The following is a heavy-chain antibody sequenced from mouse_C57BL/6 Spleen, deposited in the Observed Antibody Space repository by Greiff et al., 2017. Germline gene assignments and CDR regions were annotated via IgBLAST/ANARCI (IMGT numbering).Heavy chain of an antibody. D-gene: IGHD1-1*01. J-gene: IGHJ1*03. CDR1: GYTFTSYW. CDR2: IYPGSGST. V-gene: IGHV1-55*01. CDR3: ARGSSYDHWYFDV. Sequence: VKLQQPGAELVKPGASVKMSCKASGYTFTSYWITWVKQRPGQGLEWIGDIYPGSGSTNYNEKFKSKATLTVDTSSSTAYMQLSSLTSEDSAVYYCARGSSYDHWYFDVWGTGTTVTVSS.